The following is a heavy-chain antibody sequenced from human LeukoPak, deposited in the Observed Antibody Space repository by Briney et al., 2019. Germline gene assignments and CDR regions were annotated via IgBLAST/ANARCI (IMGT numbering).Heavy chain of an antibody. J-gene: IGHJ4*02. V-gene: IGHV3-23*01. CDR1: GFTFSNYA. D-gene: IGHD3-9*01. Sequence: YPGGSLRLSCAASGFTFSNYAMSWVRQAPGKGLEWVSAITGSGGNTYYADSVKGRFTISRDNSKTTLYLQMNSLRAEDTAVYYCAKWGDYDVLTGYYVSDYWGQGTLVTVSS. CDR3: AKWGDYDVLTGYYVSDY. CDR2: ITGSGGNT.